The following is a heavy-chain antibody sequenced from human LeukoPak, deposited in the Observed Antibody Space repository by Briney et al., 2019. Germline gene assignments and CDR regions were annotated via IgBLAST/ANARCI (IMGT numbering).Heavy chain of an antibody. Sequence: PGRSLRLSCAASGFTFSSYGMHWVRQAPGKGLEWAAVISYDGSNKYYADSVKGRFTISRDNSKNTLYLQMNSLRAEDTAVYYCAKRLSRYSYGFLPDYWGQGTLVTVSS. CDR3: AKRLSRYSYGFLPDY. D-gene: IGHD5-18*01. CDR1: GFTFSSYG. CDR2: ISYDGSNK. V-gene: IGHV3-30*18. J-gene: IGHJ4*02.